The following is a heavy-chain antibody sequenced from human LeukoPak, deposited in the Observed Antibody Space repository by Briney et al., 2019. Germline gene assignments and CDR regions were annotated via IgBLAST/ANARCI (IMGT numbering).Heavy chain of an antibody. CDR2: IYYSGST. CDR3: ARDLGGYSYGSMDV. D-gene: IGHD5-18*01. V-gene: IGHV4-59*01. CDR1: GGSISSYY. Sequence: PSETLSLTCTVSGGSISSYYWSWIRQPPGKGLEWIGYIYYSGSTNYNPSLKSRVTISVDTSKNQFSLKLSSVTAADTAVYYCARDLGGYSYGSMDVWGKGTTVTISS. J-gene: IGHJ6*03.